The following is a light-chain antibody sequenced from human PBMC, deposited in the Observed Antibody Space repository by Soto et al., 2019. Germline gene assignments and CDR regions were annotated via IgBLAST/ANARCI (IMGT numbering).Light chain of an antibody. V-gene: IGLV2-14*03. Sequence: QSALTQPASVSGSPGQSITISCTGTSNDVGHDNYVSWYQQFPGKVHKLIFYDVSNRPSGVSNRFSGSKSGNTASLTFSFLQADDEADYYCSSYTSSGTYVFGTGTKVTVL. CDR2: DVS. CDR1: SNDVGHDNY. J-gene: IGLJ1*01. CDR3: SSYTSSGTYV.